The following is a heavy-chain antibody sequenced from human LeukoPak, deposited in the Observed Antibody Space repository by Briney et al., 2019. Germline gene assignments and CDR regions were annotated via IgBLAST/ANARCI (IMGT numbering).Heavy chain of an antibody. V-gene: IGHV4-34*01. D-gene: IGHD2-15*01. Sequence: PSETLSLTCAVYGGSFSGYYWSWIRQPPGKGLEWIGEISHSGSTNYNPSLKSRVTISVDTSKNQFSLKLSSVTAADTAVYYCARGLLPDHWGQGTLVTVSS. CDR1: GGSFSGYY. J-gene: IGHJ5*02. CDR2: ISHSGST. CDR3: ARGLLPDH.